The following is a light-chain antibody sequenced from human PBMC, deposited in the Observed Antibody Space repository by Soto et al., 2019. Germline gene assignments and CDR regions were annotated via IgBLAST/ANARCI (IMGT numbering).Light chain of an antibody. CDR3: KQGTKWPLT. CDR2: LVS. CDR1: HSLVHPAEGKVY. V-gene: IGKV2-30*02. J-gene: IGKJ4*01. Sequence: DAVMTQSPLSLAVTLGQSASISCRSIHSLVHPAEGKVYLNWFHHRPGQSPRLLIYLVSERASGVPDRFTASGSETDFTLTINRVEPDDFGVYYCKQGTKWPLTFGGGTKVEIK.